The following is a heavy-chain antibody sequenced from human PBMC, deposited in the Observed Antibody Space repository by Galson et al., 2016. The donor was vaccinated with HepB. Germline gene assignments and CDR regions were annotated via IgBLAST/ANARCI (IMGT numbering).Heavy chain of an antibody. Sequence: ETLSLTCTVSGDSISSSSYYWAWIRQPPGKGLQWIGSIYRSGSTYYNPSFESRVTVSVDTSKNQFSLNVNSLTAADTAVYYCARLGYSWNYYFDYWGQGSLVTVSS. J-gene: IGHJ4*02. CDR1: GDSISSSSYY. V-gene: IGHV4-39*01. D-gene: IGHD1-7*01. CDR3: ARLGYSWNYYFDY. CDR2: IYRSGST.